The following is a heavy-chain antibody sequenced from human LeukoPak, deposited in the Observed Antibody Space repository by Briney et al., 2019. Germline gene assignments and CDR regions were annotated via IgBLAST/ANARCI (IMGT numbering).Heavy chain of an antibody. Sequence: PGGALRLSCAAHGFTFSRSGMPSVPQAPGKGLQTVAFIRYDESDKKYEASVKGRFTISRDNSKGTVSLQMYSLRVEDTAVYYCATQFYASGNYYNPIHYWGHGTLVTVSS. J-gene: IGHJ4*01. D-gene: IGHD3-10*01. CDR3: ATQFYASGNYYNPIHY. V-gene: IGHV3-30*02. CDR2: IRYDESDK. CDR1: GFTFSRSG.